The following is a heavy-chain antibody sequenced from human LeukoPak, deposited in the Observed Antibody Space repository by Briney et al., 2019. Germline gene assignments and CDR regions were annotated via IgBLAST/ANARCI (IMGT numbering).Heavy chain of an antibody. V-gene: IGHV1-69*13. CDR3: ARTYYYGSGSYSRRPNWFDP. D-gene: IGHD3-10*01. CDR2: IIPIFGTA. Sequence: SVKVSCKASGGTFNSYAISWVRQAPGQGLEWMGGIIPIFGTANYAQKFQGRVTITADESTSTAYMELSSLRSEDTAVYYCARTYYYGSGSYSRRPNWFDPWGQGTLVTVSS. J-gene: IGHJ5*02. CDR1: GGTFNSYA.